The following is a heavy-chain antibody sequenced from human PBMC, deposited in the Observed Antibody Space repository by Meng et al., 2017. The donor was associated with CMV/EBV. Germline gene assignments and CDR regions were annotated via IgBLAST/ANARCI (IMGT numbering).Heavy chain of an antibody. D-gene: IGHD3-9*01. V-gene: IGHV4-59*01. Sequence: SETLSLTCTVSGGSISSYYWSWIRQPPGKGLEWIGYIYYSGSTNYNPSLKSRVTMSVDTSKNQFSLKLSSVTAADTAVYYCARERVLYYDILTGWLGYYGMDVWGQGTTVTVSS. CDR2: IYYSGST. J-gene: IGHJ6*02. CDR3: ARERVLYYDILTGWLGYYGMDV. CDR1: GGSISSYY.